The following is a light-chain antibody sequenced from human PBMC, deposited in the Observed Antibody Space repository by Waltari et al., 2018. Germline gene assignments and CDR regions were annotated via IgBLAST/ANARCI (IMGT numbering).Light chain of an antibody. Sequence: QSVLTQPPSVSGAPGPRVTISCTGSSPNIGGGYDVQWYQQLPGTAPKLHIYNNNNRPSGVPDRFSGSKSGTSASLAITGLQAEDEADYYCQSYDISLSGSLFGGGTKLTVL. CDR3: QSYDISLSGSL. J-gene: IGLJ2*01. CDR2: NNN. V-gene: IGLV1-40*01. CDR1: SPNIGGGYD.